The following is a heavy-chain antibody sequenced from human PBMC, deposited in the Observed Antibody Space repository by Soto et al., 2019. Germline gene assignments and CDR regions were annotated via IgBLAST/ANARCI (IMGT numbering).Heavy chain of an antibody. CDR1: GYTFTDNG. V-gene: IGHV1-18*01. D-gene: IGHD3-16*01. CDR2: ISAYNGNT. J-gene: IGHJ4*02. CDR3: ARVGEVDVLPDY. Sequence: QVQLVQSGAEVKKPGASVKVSCKPSGYTFTDNGLSWVRQAPGQGLEWLGWISAYNGNTNYAQKFQGRVTMTTDTSKSTVAMELRSVGSDDTAVCYCARVGEVDVLPDYWGPGTLVTVSS.